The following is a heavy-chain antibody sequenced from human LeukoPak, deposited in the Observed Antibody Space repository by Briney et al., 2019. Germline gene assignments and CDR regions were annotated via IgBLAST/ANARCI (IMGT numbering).Heavy chain of an antibody. D-gene: IGHD6-13*01. V-gene: IGHV3-7*04. CDR2: IKQDGSEK. CDR3: ARGHSSSPNWFDP. Sequence: GGSLRLSCAASGFAFSSCWMSWVRQAPGKGLEWVASIKQDGSEKYYVDSVKGRFTISRDNAKNSLYLQMNSLRAEDTAVYYCARGHSSSPNWFDPWGQGTLVTVSS. CDR1: GFAFSSCW. J-gene: IGHJ5*02.